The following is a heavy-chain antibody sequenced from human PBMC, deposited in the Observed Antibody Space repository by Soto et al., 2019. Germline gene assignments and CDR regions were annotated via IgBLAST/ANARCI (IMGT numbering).Heavy chain of an antibody. Sequence: LVTLSLTGPVSGGASGSGFYCLSWIRKHPGKGLEWIGYIYYSGSTYYNSSVESRVTISTDTSRDQFPLKLRSVTAAATAVYYCARGGASSLPFDYWGQGTLVTVS. CDR3: ARGGASSLPFDY. CDR2: IYYSGST. CDR1: GGASGSGFYC. J-gene: IGHJ4*02. V-gene: IGHV4-61*01. D-gene: IGHD6-13*01.